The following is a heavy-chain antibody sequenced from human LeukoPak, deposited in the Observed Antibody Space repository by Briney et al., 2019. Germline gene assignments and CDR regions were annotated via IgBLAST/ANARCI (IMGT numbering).Heavy chain of an antibody. D-gene: IGHD3-9*01. J-gene: IGHJ6*02. CDR1: GFTFDDYA. Sequence: GGSLRLSCAASGFTFDDYAMHWVRQAPGKGLEWVSGISWKSDSIGYADSVKGRFTISRDNAKNSLYLQMNSLRAEDTALYYCAKENYDILTGFLSEGMDVWGQGTTVTVSS. CDR3: AKENYDILTGFLSEGMDV. V-gene: IGHV3-9*01. CDR2: ISWKSDSI.